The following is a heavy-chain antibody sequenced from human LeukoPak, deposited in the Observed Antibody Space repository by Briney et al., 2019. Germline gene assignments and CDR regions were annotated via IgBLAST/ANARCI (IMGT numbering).Heavy chain of an antibody. J-gene: IGHJ1*01. V-gene: IGHV1-3*04. Sequence: GASVKVSCKTSGYTFTNYGMHWLRQAHRQSPEWMGWINTGNGNTKSSQKFQDRVTLTRDTSASTAYMELNSLSSEDTAVYYCARVPLDDASRHYYPHWGQGTLVTVSS. CDR2: INTGNGNT. D-gene: IGHD3-10*01. CDR1: GYTFTNYG. CDR3: ARVPLDDASRHYYPH.